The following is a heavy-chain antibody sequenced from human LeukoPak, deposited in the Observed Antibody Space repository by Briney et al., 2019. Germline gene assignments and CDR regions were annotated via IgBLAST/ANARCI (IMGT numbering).Heavy chain of an antibody. D-gene: IGHD1-26*01. Sequence: GASVKVSCKASGYTFTSYGISWVRQAPGQGLEWMGWISAYNGNTNYAQKLQGRVTMTTDTSTSTAYMELRSLRSDDTAVYYCARVGVGALRKFLAFDIWGQGTMVTVSS. CDR3: ARVGVGALRKFLAFDI. V-gene: IGHV1-18*01. CDR1: GYTFTSYG. CDR2: ISAYNGNT. J-gene: IGHJ3*02.